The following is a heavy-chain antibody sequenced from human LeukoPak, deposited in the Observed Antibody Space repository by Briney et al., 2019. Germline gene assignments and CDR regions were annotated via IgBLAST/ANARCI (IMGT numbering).Heavy chain of an antibody. CDR3: ARDAIVRDYSNSDY. Sequence: ASVKVSCKASGYTFTGYYVHWVRQAPGQGLEWMGWINPNSGGTNYAQKFQGRVTMTRDTSISTAYMELSRLTSDDTAVYYCARDAIVRDYSNSDYWGQGTLVTVSS. J-gene: IGHJ4*02. CDR1: GYTFTGYY. CDR2: INPNSGGT. V-gene: IGHV1-2*02. D-gene: IGHD4-11*01.